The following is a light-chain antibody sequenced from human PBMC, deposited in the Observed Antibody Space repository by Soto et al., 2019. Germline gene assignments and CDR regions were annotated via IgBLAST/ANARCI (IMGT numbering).Light chain of an antibody. V-gene: IGLV2-14*03. Sequence: QSALTQPASVSGSPGQSITISCTGTASDVGGYNSVSWYQQHPGKAPKLMIHEVTDRPSGLSNRFSGSKSGNTASLTISGLKAEDEVDYYLLSFTSRHIYVFGSGPKVNVL. CDR3: LSFTSRHIYV. J-gene: IGLJ1*01. CDR2: EVT. CDR1: ASDVGGYNS.